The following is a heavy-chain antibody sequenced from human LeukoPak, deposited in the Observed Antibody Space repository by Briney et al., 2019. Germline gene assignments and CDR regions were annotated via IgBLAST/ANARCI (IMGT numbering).Heavy chain of an antibody. CDR1: GFTFSTYA. D-gene: IGHD3-9*01. Sequence: GGSLRLSCAASGFTFSTYAMSWVRQAPGKGLEWVSAISGSSDSTYYADSVKGRFTISRDNSKNTLYLQMNSLRAEDTAVYYCAKFDKRYFDWLLVPFDYWGQGTLVTVSS. J-gene: IGHJ4*02. CDR2: ISGSSDST. V-gene: IGHV3-23*01. CDR3: AKFDKRYFDWLLVPFDY.